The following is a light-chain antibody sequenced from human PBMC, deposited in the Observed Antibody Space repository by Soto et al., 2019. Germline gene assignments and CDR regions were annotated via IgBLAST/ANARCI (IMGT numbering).Light chain of an antibody. CDR2: AAS. V-gene: IGKV1-6*01. CDR3: QQYNSYSQT. J-gene: IGKJ1*01. Sequence: ALQMTQSPSSLSASVGDRVTITCRASQAIGNDLGWYQQKSGKAPKLLIYAASRLQSGVPSRFSGSGSGTDFTLTISSLQPDDFATYYCQQYNSYSQTFGQGTKVDIK. CDR1: QAIGND.